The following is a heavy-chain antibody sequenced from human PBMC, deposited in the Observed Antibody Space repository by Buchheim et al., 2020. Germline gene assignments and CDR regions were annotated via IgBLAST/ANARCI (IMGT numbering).Heavy chain of an antibody. CDR2: IYYSGST. CDR3: ANYDSRAFDI. J-gene: IGHJ3*02. V-gene: IGHV4-39*01. D-gene: IGHD3-22*01. Sequence: QLQLQESGPGLVKPSETLSLTCTVPGGSISSSSYYWGWIRQPPGKGLGWIGSIYYSGSTYYNPSLKNRVTISVDTSKNQFSLKLGSVTAADTAVDYCANYDSRAFDIWGQGT. CDR1: GGSISSSSYY.